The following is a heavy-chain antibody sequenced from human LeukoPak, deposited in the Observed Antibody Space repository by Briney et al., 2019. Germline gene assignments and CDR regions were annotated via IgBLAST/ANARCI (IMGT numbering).Heavy chain of an antibody. V-gene: IGHV3-74*01. J-gene: IGHJ4*02. Sequence: GGSLRLSCAASGFTFSSYWTHWVRQAPGKGLVWVSRINSDGSSTSYADSVKGRFTISRDNAKNTLYLQMNSLRAEDTAVYYCARDPVATVTTAFDYWGQGTLVTVSS. CDR3: ARDPVATVTTAFDY. D-gene: IGHD4-17*01. CDR2: INSDGSST. CDR1: GFTFSSYW.